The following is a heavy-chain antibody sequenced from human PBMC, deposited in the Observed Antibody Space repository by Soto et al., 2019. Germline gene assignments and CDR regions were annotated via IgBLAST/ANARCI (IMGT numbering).Heavy chain of an antibody. J-gene: IGHJ6*02. CDR2: ISTTGTTM. CDR1: GFTFSNFE. D-gene: IGHD6-6*01. Sequence: PGGSLRLSCAASGFTFSNFEMHWVRQAPGKGLEWVSYISTTGTTMYYADSVRGRFTISRDNAKNSLYLQMSSLRAEDTAVYYCARTSSIETIYYYGMDVWGQGTTVTVSS. CDR3: ARTSSIETIYYYGMDV. V-gene: IGHV3-48*03.